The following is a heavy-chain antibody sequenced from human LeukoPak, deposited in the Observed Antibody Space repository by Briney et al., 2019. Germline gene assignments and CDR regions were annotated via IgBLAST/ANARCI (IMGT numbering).Heavy chain of an antibody. CDR1: GFTFSGYW. J-gene: IGHJ4*02. CDR2: VDTDGRST. V-gene: IGHV3-74*01. D-gene: IGHD2-2*01. CDR3: ARDLPGAVVPAAADY. Sequence: GGSLRLSCAASGFTFSGYWMHWFRQAPGEGLVWVSRVDTDGRSTFYADSVKGRFTISRDNARNTLYLQMNSLRAEDTAVYYCARDLPGAVVPAAADYWGQGTLVTVSS.